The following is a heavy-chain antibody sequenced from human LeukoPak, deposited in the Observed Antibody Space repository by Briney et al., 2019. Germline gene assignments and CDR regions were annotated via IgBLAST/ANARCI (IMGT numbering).Heavy chain of an antibody. CDR3: ARGGRQPKYYYYMDV. D-gene: IGHD3-16*01. Sequence: GGSLRLSCAASGFTFSSYAMSWVRQAPGKGLEWVSAISGSGGSTYYADSVKGRFTISRDNSKNTVYLQMNSLRAEDTAVYYCARGGRQPKYYYYMDVWGKGTTVTVSS. J-gene: IGHJ6*03. CDR2: ISGSGGST. CDR1: GFTFSSYA. V-gene: IGHV3-23*01.